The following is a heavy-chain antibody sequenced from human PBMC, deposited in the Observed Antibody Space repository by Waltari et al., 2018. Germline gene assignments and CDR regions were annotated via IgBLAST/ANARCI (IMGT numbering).Heavy chain of an antibody. CDR2: IYYSGST. Sequence: QVQLQESGPGLVKRSATLSLTCTLSGGSLQSYYSTWIRRPPGTGLEGIGYIYYSGSTNYNPSLKSRVTISVDTSKNQFSLKLSSVTAADTAVYYCARAGGVGRRGYYYYSYMDVWGKGTTVTVSS. J-gene: IGHJ6*03. D-gene: IGHD3-10*01. V-gene: IGHV4-59*01. CDR1: GGSLQSYY. CDR3: ARAGGVGRRGYYYYSYMDV.